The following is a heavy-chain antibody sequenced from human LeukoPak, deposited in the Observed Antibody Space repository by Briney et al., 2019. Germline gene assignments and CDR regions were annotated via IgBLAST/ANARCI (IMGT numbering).Heavy chain of an antibody. V-gene: IGHV3-7*04. Sequence: GGSLRLSCAASGFTFTTYWMSWVRPAPGKGLEWVANIKEDGSEKNYVDSVKGRFTISRDNVKNSLYLLMNSLRAEDTAVYYCARGLLAAPGIDYWGQGALVTVSS. CDR2: IKEDGSEK. CDR3: ARGLLAAPGIDY. J-gene: IGHJ4*02. D-gene: IGHD6-13*01. CDR1: GFTFTTYW.